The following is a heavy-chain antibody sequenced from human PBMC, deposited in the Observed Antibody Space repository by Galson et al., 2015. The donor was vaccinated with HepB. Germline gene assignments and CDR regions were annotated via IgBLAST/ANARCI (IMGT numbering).Heavy chain of an antibody. D-gene: IGHD3-10*01. CDR2: IYYSGST. J-gene: IGHJ5*02. Sequence: TLSLTCAVYGGSFSDYYWSWIRQPPGKGLEWIGYIYYSGSTYYNPSLKSRVTISVDTSKNQFSLKLSSVTAADTAVYYCTRPKVVRFGELSIDWFDPWGQGTLVTVSS. CDR3: TRPKVVRFGELSIDWFDP. V-gene: IGHV4-34*09. CDR1: GGSFSDYY.